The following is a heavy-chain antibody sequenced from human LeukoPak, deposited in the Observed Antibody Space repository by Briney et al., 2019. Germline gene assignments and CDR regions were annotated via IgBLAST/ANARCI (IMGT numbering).Heavy chain of an antibody. CDR1: GFIVSTNY. J-gene: IGHJ4*02. Sequence: GGSLRLSCAASGFIVSTNYMSWVRQAPGKGLEWVSVIHSGGTTYYADFVKGRFTISRDNSKNTLYLQMNSLRAEDTAVYYCARVAVERLYHYDTSGYHLDYWGQGTLVTVSS. D-gene: IGHD3-22*01. CDR3: ARVAVERLYHYDTSGYHLDY. V-gene: IGHV3-53*01. CDR2: IHSGGTT.